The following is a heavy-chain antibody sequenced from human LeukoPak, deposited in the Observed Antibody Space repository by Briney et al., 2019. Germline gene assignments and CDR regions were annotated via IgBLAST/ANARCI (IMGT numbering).Heavy chain of an antibody. D-gene: IGHD6-13*01. CDR1: GFTFTDYS. Sequence: GGSLRLSCAASGFTFTDYSMNWVRQTPEKGLEWLSYISANGVAIFYADSVKGRFTISRDNSKNTLYLQMNSLRAEDTAVYYCAKGTYSSSWYLGYFDYWGQGTLVTVSS. V-gene: IGHV3-48*01. CDR2: ISANGVAI. J-gene: IGHJ4*02. CDR3: AKGTYSSSWYLGYFDY.